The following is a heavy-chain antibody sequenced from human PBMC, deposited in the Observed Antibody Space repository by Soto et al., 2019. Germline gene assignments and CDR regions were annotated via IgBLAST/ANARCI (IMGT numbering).Heavy chain of an antibody. CDR2: IWYDGNNK. J-gene: IGHJ4*02. V-gene: IGHV3-33*01. CDR3: AREAPNSGYDHLIDY. Sequence: QVQLVESGGGVVQPGRSLRLSCAASGFTFSSYGMHWVRQAPGKGLEWVAVIWYDGNNKYYADSVKGRFTISRDNSKNTLYLQMNSLRAEDTAVYYCAREAPNSGYDHLIDYWGQGTLVTVSS. CDR1: GFTFSSYG. D-gene: IGHD5-12*01.